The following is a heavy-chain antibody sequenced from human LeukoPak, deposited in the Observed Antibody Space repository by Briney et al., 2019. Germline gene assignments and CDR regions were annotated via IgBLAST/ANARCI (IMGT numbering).Heavy chain of an antibody. CDR1: GFTFSSYA. CDR3: ATSRDGYNYNFDY. V-gene: IGHV3-30-3*01. J-gene: IGHJ4*02. CDR2: ISYDGSNK. D-gene: IGHD5-24*01. Sequence: PGRSLRLSCAASGFTFSSYAMHWVRQAPGKGLEWVAAISYDGSNKYYADSVKGRFTISRDNSKNTLYLQMNSLRAEDTAVYYCATSRDGYNYNFDYWGQGTLVTVSS.